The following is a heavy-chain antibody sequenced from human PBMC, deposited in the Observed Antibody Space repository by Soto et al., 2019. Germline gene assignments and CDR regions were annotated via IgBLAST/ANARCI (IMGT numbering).Heavy chain of an antibody. D-gene: IGHD2-15*01. V-gene: IGHV3-30*18. CDR2: ISSDGSDK. CDR3: AKGSEVARQELDY. J-gene: IGHJ4*02. Sequence: QVQLVESGGGVVQPGRSLRLSCAASGFTFSNFGMHWVRQAPGKGLEWVAAISSDGSDKYYSESVKDRFTISRDNSKNTLFLQMNSLRVEDTAVDYCAKGSEVARQELDYWGQGTLVTVSS. CDR1: GFTFSNFG.